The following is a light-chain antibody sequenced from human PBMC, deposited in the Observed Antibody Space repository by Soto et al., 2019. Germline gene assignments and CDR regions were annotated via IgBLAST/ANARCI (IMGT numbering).Light chain of an antibody. V-gene: IGKV1-9*01. CDR2: AAS. CDR3: QQYNNWPRT. J-gene: IGKJ1*01. Sequence: DIQLTQSPSFLSASVGDRFTITCRASQGISSYLAWYQQRPGKAPKLLIYAASTLQSGVPSRFSGSGSGTEFTLTISSLQSEDFAVYYCQQYNNWPRTFGQGTKV. CDR1: QGISSY.